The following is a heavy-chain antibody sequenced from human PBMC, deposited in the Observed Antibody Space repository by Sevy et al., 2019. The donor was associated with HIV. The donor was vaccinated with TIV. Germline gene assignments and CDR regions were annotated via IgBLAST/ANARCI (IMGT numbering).Heavy chain of an antibody. D-gene: IGHD6-19*01. CDR2: ISSSSSTI. J-gene: IGHJ1*01. CDR1: GFTFSSYR. Sequence: GGSLRLSCAASGFTFSSYRMNWVRQAPGKGLEWVSYISSSSSTIYYADSVKGRFTISRDNAKNSLYLQMNSLRDEDTAVYYCAREVRREASGWLKTRNHEQEDEYLQHRGQGTLVTVSS. CDR3: AREVRREASGWLKTRNHEQEDEYLQH. V-gene: IGHV3-48*02.